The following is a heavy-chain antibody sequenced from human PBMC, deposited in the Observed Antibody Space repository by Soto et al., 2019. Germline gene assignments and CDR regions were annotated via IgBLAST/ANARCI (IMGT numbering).Heavy chain of an antibody. V-gene: IGHV3-33*08. CDR1: GLTFSNYG. Sequence: GSLRLSCAASGLTFSNYGMRRVRQAPSKGLEWVAIIWYDGSNKYYADSVKGRFTISRDNSKNTLYLQMNSLRAEDTALYYCARADCTGAYCYSWPFNYGVDVWGQGTTVTVSS. J-gene: IGHJ6*02. D-gene: IGHD2-15*01. CDR2: IWYDGSNK. CDR3: ARADCTGAYCYSWPFNYGVDV.